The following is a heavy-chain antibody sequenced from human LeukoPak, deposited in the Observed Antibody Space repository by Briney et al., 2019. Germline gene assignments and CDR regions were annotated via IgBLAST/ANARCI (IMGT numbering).Heavy chain of an antibody. Sequence: SVKVSCKASGGTFSSYAISWVRQAPGQGLEWMGGIIPIFGTANYAQKFQGRVTITADESTSTAYMELSSLRFEDTAVYYCARVPKYSGSGHFDYWGQGTLVTVSS. CDR1: GGTFSSYA. CDR2: IIPIFGTA. D-gene: IGHD1-26*01. CDR3: ARVPKYSGSGHFDY. V-gene: IGHV1-69*01. J-gene: IGHJ4*02.